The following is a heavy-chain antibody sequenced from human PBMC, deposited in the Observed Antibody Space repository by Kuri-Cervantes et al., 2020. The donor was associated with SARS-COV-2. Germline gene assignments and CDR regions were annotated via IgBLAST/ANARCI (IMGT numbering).Heavy chain of an antibody. CDR3: ATEGSPYYYDSSGHFDY. J-gene: IGHJ4*02. D-gene: IGHD3-22*01. CDR2: IWYDGSNK. V-gene: IGHV3-33*01. CDR1: GFTFSSYG. Sequence: GESLKISCAASGFTFSSYGMHWVRQAPGKGLEWVAVIWYDGSNKYYADSVKGRFTISRDNSKNTLYLQMNGLRAEDTAVYYCATEGSPYYYDSSGHFDYWGQGTLVTVSS.